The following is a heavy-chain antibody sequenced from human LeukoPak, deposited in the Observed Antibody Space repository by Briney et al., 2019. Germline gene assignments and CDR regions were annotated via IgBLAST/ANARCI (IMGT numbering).Heavy chain of an antibody. J-gene: IGHJ4*02. CDR3: AKDRTNRGFTNDGY. Sequence: GGSLRLSCAASGFTFSTFAMNWVRQAPGKGLEWVSTISGRGSTYYADSVKGRFTISRDDSKNTVYLQMSSLRAEDTAVYYCAKDRTNRGFTNDGYWGQGTLVTVS. V-gene: IGHV3-23*01. CDR1: GFTFSTFA. CDR2: ISGRGST. D-gene: IGHD2/OR15-2a*01.